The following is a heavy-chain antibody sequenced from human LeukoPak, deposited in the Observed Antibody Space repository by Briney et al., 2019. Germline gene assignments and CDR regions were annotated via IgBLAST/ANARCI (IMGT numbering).Heavy chain of an antibody. CDR3: ARDRTGDYEFDY. CDR2: IYHSGTT. D-gene: IGHD4-17*01. CDR1: GYSITSSSW. J-gene: IGHJ4*02. Sequence: SDTLSLTCAVSGYSITSSSWWGWIRQPPGKGLEWIGYIYHSGTTYYNPSLQSRVTISVDTSKNQFSLKLSSVTAADTAVYYCARDRTGDYEFDYWGQGTLVTVSS. V-gene: IGHV4-28*03.